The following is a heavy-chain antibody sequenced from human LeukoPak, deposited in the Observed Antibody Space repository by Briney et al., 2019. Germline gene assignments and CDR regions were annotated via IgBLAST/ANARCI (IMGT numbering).Heavy chain of an antibody. CDR3: ARDAFSGVTRFDP. V-gene: IGHV4-4*07. CDR1: GCSISSYY. D-gene: IGHD2-8*01. Sequence: QVQLQESGPGLVKPSETLSLTCTASGCSISSYYWSWIRQPAGKGLEWIGRIYTSGNTSYNPSLKSRVTMSVDTSKNQFSLKLSSVTAADTAVYYCARDAFSGVTRFDPWGQGTLVTVSS. CDR2: IYTSGNT. J-gene: IGHJ5*02.